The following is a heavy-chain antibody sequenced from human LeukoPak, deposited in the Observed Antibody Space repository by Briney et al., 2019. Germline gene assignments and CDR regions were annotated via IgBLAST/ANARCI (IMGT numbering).Heavy chain of an antibody. D-gene: IGHD3-22*01. V-gene: IGHV1-2*02. CDR3: ASDIDYYDSSGYQFDY. J-gene: IGHJ4*02. CDR2: INPNSGGT. Sequence: ASVKVSCKASGYTFTGYYMHWVRQAPGPGLEWMGWINPNSGGTNYAQKFHGRVTMTRDTSISTAYMELSRLRSDDTAVYYCASDIDYYDSSGYQFDYWGQGTLVTVSS. CDR1: GYTFTGYY.